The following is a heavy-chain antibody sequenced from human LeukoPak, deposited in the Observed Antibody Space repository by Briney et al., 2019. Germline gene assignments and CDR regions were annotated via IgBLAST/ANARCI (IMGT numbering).Heavy chain of an antibody. CDR1: GFTFSNYW. CDR2: ISTDGSNT. D-gene: IGHD6-13*01. J-gene: IGHJ4*02. V-gene: IGHV3-74*01. Sequence: PGGSLRLSCAASGFTFSNYWMHWVRQAPGKGLVWVSRISTDGSNTNYADSVKGRFTISRDNAKNTLYLQMNSLRAEDTAVYYCAKDSYSSSYDYWGQGTLVTVSS. CDR3: AKDSYSSSYDY.